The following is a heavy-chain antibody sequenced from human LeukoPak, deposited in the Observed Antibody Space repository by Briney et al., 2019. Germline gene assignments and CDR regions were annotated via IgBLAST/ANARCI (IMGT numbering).Heavy chain of an antibody. J-gene: IGHJ4*01. CDR3: AKADSGSYYVPDY. D-gene: IGHD1-26*01. CDR2: ISGSGGST. V-gene: IGHV3-23*01. CDR1: GFTFSSYA. Sequence: GGSLRLSCAASGFTFSSYAMSWVRQAPGKGLEWVSAISGSGGSTYYADSVKGRFTISRDNSKNTLYLQMNSLRAEDTAVYSCAKADSGSYYVPDYWGHGTLVTVSS.